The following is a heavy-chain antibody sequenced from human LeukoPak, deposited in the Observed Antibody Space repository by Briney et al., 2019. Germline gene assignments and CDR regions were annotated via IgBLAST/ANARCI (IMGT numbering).Heavy chain of an antibody. V-gene: IGHV3-23*01. CDR3: AKDLGYSSGWYPEYFQH. Sequence: GGSLRLSCAASGFTFSSYAMSWVRQAPGKGLEWVSAISGSGGSTYYADSVKGRFTISRDNSKNTLYLQMNSLRAEDTAVYYCAKDLGYSSGWYPEYFQHWGQGTLVTASS. J-gene: IGHJ1*01. D-gene: IGHD6-19*01. CDR2: ISGSGGST. CDR1: GFTFSSYA.